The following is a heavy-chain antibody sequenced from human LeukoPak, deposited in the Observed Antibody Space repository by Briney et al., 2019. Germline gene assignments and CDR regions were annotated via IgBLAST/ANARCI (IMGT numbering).Heavy chain of an antibody. D-gene: IGHD7-27*01. V-gene: IGHV4-39*01. CDR1: GDSVSSSSYY. CDR3: ASLGTLRS. CDR2: ISYSGTN. Sequence: KTSETLSLTCTVSGDSVSSSSYYCGWIRQPPGKGLEWIGSISYSGTNYNNPSLKSRVSISIDTSKNQSSVKLTSVTAADTAMYYCASLGTLRSWGQGTLVTVSS. J-gene: IGHJ5*02.